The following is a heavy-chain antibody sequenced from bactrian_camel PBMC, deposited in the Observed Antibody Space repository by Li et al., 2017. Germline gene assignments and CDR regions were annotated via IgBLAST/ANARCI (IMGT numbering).Heavy chain of an antibody. J-gene: IGHJ4*01. CDR1: GFTLSSRA. Sequence: VQLVESGGGLVQPGGSLRLSCAASGFTLSSRAMNWVRQVPGKGLEWVSSINTSGGTYYADSVKGRFTISRDNPKNTLYLQLNSLKTEDSAMYYCASLTGGYWGQGTQVTVS. CDR2: INTSGGT. CDR3: ASLTGGY. D-gene: IGHD8*01. V-gene: IGHV3S31*01.